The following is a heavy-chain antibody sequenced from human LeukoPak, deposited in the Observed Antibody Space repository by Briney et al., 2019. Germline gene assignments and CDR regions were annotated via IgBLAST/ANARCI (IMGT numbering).Heavy chain of an antibody. Sequence: GGSLRLSCEASGFTFSSYAMSWVRQAPGKGLEWVSAISGSGGSTYYADSVKGRFTISRDNSKNTLYLQMNSLRAEDTAVYYCAKDPYSGYDLTFDYWGQGTLVTVSS. V-gene: IGHV3-23*01. CDR1: GFTFSSYA. J-gene: IGHJ4*02. CDR2: ISGSGGST. D-gene: IGHD5-12*01. CDR3: AKDPYSGYDLTFDY.